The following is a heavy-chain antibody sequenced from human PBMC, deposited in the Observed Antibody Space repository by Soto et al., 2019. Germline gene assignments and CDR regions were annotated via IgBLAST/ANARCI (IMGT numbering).Heavy chain of an antibody. CDR1: GYSFTSYW. J-gene: IGHJ6*02. Sequence: GESLKISCKGSGYSFTSYWIGWVRQMPGKGLEWMGIIYPGDSDTRYSPCIQGHVTTSAYKSISTAYLQWSSLEASDTAMYYCARKEAGTKYFYYGMDVWGQGTTVTVSS. CDR3: ARKEAGTKYFYYGMDV. CDR2: IYPGDSDT. D-gene: IGHD6-19*01. V-gene: IGHV5-51*01.